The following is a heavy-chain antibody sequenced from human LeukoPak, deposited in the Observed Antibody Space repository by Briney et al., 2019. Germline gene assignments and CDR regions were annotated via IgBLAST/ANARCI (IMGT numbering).Heavy chain of an antibody. V-gene: IGHV4-39*07. D-gene: IGHD3-16*02. J-gene: IGHJ4*02. Sequence: SETLSLTCTVSGGSISSSSYYWGWIRQPPGKGLEWIGSIYHSGSTYYNPSLKSRVTISVDTSKNQFSLKLSSVTAADTAVYYCARVAVSPILFDYWGQGTLVTVSS. CDR2: IYHSGST. CDR1: GGSISSSSYY. CDR3: ARVAVSPILFDY.